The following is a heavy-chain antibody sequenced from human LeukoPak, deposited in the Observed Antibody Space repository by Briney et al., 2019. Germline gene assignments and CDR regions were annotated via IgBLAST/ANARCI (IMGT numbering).Heavy chain of an antibody. D-gene: IGHD6-19*01. CDR3: ARESIAVAGV. CDR2: INPNSGGT. V-gene: IGHV1-2*06. J-gene: IGHJ4*02. Sequence: ASVRVSCKASGYTFTGYYMHWVRQAPGQGLEWMGRINPNSGGTYYAQKFQGRVTMTRDTSISTAYMELSRLRSDDTAVYYCARESIAVAGVWGQGTLVTVSS. CDR1: GYTFTGYY.